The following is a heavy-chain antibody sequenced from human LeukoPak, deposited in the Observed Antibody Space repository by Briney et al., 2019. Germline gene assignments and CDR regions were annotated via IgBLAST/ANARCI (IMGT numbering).Heavy chain of an antibody. CDR2: INPSGGST. CDR3: ARVPVVISYFDY. J-gene: IGHJ4*02. V-gene: IGHV1-46*01. D-gene: IGHD3-22*01. CDR1: GGTFSSYA. Sequence: ASVKVSCKASGGTFSSYAISWVRQAPGQGLEWMGIINPSGGSTSYAQKFQGRVTMTRDTSTSTVYMELSSLRSEDTAVYYCARVPVVISYFDYWGQGTLVTVSS.